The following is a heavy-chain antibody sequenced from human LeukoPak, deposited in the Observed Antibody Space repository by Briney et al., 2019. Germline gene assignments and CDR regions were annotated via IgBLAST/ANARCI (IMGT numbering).Heavy chain of an antibody. V-gene: IGHV3-23*01. CDR3: AKDLRGTDGRCKYFES. D-gene: IGHD2-8*01. CDR1: GFTFSNYD. J-gene: IGHJ4*02. Sequence: PGGSLRLSCAASGFTFSNYDMSWVRRAPGKGLEWVSTDICSGRSTYYADSVKGRFTITSDNSKSTLYLHMDSLRAEDTALYYCAKDLRGTDGRCKYFESWVQGTLVTVSS. CDR2: DICSGRST.